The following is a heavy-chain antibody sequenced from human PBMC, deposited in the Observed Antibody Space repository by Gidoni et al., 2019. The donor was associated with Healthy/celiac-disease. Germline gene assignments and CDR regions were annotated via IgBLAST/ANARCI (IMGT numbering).Heavy chain of an antibody. CDR2: IKSKTDGGTT. D-gene: IGHD4-17*01. J-gene: IGHJ2*01. CDR1: GFTFSHAW. CDR3: TTDATVVTPYWYFDL. V-gene: IGHV3-15*07. Sequence: EVQLVESGGGLVKPGGSLRLSCAASGFTFSHAWMNWVRQAPGKGLEWVGRIKSKTDGGTTDYAAPVKGRFTISRDDSKNTLYLQMNSLKTEDTAVYYCTTDATVVTPYWYFDLWGRGTLVTVSS.